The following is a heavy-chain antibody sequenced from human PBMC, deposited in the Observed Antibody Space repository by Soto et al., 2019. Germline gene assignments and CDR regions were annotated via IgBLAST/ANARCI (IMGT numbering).Heavy chain of an antibody. V-gene: IGHV4-59*01. Sequence: PSETLSLTCTFSGGSIRSYYWSWIRQPPGKGLEWIGYIYHSGSTKYNPSLKSRVTISVDTSKNQFSLQLRSVTTADTAVYYCARDSGGFDYWGQGTLVTVSS. CDR2: IYHSGST. J-gene: IGHJ4*02. CDR3: ARDSGGFDY. CDR1: GGSIRSYY.